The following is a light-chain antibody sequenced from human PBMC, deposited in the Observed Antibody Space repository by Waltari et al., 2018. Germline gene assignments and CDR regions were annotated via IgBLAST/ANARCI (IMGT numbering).Light chain of an antibody. V-gene: IGKV3-20*01. J-gene: IGKJ1*01. CDR2: EAS. CDR1: QSISRY. CDR3: QNHERLPAT. Sequence: IVLTQSPGTLSLSPGARATLSCRASQSISRYLVWYQQKPGQPPRLLSYEASRRATGIPDRFSGSGSGTDFSLTISRLEPEDFGVYYCQNHERLPATFGQGTRVEI.